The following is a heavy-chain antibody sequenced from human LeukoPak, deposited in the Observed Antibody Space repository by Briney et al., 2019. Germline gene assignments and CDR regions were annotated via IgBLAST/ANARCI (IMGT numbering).Heavy chain of an antibody. J-gene: IGHJ1*01. CDR1: GFTFSSYA. CDR2: ISGIGGST. CDR3: AKANGYCSSTSCYYFWYFQH. Sequence: GASLRLSCAASGFTFSSYAMSWVRQAPGKGLEWVSGISGIGGSTYYADSAKGRFTIPRDNSKNTLYLQMNSLRAEDTAVYYCAKANGYCSSTSCYYFWYFQHWGQGTLVTVSS. D-gene: IGHD2-2*01. V-gene: IGHV3-23*01.